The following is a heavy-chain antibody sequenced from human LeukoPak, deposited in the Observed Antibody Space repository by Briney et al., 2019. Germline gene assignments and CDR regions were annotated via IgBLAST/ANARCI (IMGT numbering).Heavy chain of an antibody. V-gene: IGHV3-74*01. CDR2: INSAGSST. J-gene: IGHJ3*02. Sequence: GGSLRLSCGASGFTFSSYWMHWVRQVPRKGLVWVSRINSAGSSTSYADSVKGRFTISRDNAKNTLYVQMNSLRAEDTAVYYRSTGSGHAFDIWGRGTMVTVSS. D-gene: IGHD3-10*01. CDR1: GFTFSSYW. CDR3: STGSGHAFDI.